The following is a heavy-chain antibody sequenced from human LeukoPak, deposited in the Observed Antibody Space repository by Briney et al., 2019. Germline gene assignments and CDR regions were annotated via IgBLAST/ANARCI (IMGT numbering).Heavy chain of an antibody. CDR1: GGTFNNYA. Sequence: ASVKVPCKASGGTFNNYAINWVRQAPGQGLEWIGGIIVVFGTTDYAHRFQGRVTIIADESTSTVHMELSSLRSEDTAVYYCASFAQLAHCSNGNCYDWFDPWGREPRSSSPQ. D-gene: IGHD2-15*01. CDR3: ASFAQLAHCSNGNCYDWFDP. V-gene: IGHV1-69*13. CDR2: IIVVFGTT. J-gene: IGHJ5*02.